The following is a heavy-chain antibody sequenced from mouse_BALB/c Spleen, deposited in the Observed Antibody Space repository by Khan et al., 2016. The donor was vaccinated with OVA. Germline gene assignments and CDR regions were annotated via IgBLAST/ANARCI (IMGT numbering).Heavy chain of an antibody. CDR2: IYPSDSYS. V-gene: IGHV1-69*02. D-gene: IGHD2-3*01. J-gene: IGHJ3*01. CDR3: TRGGVDGSSFAY. CDR1: GYTFTNYW. Sequence: VQLQQSGIELVRPGASVKLSCKASGYTFTNYWINWVKQRPGQGLEWIGNIYPSDSYSNYNQRFKDKATLTVDKSSSTASLLLSRPTSADSAVYYCTRGGVDGSSFAYWGQGTLVTVSA.